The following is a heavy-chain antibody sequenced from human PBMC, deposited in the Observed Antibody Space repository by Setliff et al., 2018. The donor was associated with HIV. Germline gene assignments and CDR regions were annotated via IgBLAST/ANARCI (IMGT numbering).Heavy chain of an antibody. V-gene: IGHV4-61*02. CDR3: VRLIHTGLLYFDF. Sequence: SETLSLTCTVSGGSISSGNYYWSWIRQPAGKGLEWIGRIYSSGSTNYNPSLKSRVTISINTSKNQFSLTLSSVTAADTAVYYCVRLIHTGLLYFDFWGLGTLVTVSS. D-gene: IGHD2-8*02. CDR1: GGSISSGNYY. J-gene: IGHJ4*02. CDR2: IYSSGST.